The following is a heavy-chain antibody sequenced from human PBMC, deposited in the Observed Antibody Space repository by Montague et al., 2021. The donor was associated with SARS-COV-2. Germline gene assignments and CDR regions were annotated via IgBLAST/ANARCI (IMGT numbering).Heavy chain of an antibody. CDR1: GGSFSGYY. CDR2: INHSGST. D-gene: IGHD5-18*01. Sequence: SETLSLTCAVYGGSFSGYYWSWIRQPPGKELEWIGEINHSGSTNYNPSLKSRVTISVDTSKNQFSLKLSSATAADTAVYYCARGEEDTAMVTGFGYYYYYMDVWGKGTTVTVSS. V-gene: IGHV4-34*01. CDR3: ARGEEDTAMVTGFGYYYYYMDV. J-gene: IGHJ6*03.